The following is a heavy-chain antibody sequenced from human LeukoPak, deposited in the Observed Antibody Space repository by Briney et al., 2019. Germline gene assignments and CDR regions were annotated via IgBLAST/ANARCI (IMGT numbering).Heavy chain of an antibody. J-gene: IGHJ4*02. D-gene: IGHD5-18*01. Sequence: SETLSLTCTVSGGSISSYYWSWIPQPAGKGLEWIGRIYTSGSTNYHPSLKRRVTISIDTSKNQFSLKLNSVTAADTAVYYCARDRGYSYAFDYWGQGTLVTVSS. V-gene: IGHV4-4*07. CDR1: GGSISSYY. CDR3: ARDRGYSYAFDY. CDR2: IYTSGST.